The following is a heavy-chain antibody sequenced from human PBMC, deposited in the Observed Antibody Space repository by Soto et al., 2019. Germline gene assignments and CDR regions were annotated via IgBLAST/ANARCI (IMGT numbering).Heavy chain of an antibody. Sequence: GGSLRLSCAASGFTFSNYWMHWVRQGPGEGLVWVSRVTTDGGRTNYADSVKGRFTISRDNSKNTLYLLMNSLRVADTAVYYCAKRGSHHWYSAWGRGTLVTVSS. J-gene: IGHJ5*02. CDR3: AKRGSHHWYSA. D-gene: IGHD2-15*01. V-gene: IGHV3-74*01. CDR2: VTTDGGRT. CDR1: GFTFSNYW.